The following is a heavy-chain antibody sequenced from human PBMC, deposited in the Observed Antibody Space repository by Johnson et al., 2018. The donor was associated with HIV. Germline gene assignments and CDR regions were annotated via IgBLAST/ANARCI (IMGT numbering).Heavy chain of an antibody. Sequence: QVQLVESGGGLVKPGGSLRLSCAASGFSFGDYYMSWIRQAPGKGLEWISYISSDGSTIDYADSVKGRFTISRDNGNNSLYLQMNSLIAEDAAVYYCTGRDLLRAFDIWGQGTMVTVSS. CDR1: GFSFGDYY. D-gene: IGHD2-15*01. V-gene: IGHV3-11*04. CDR3: TGRDLLRAFDI. J-gene: IGHJ3*02. CDR2: ISSDGSTI.